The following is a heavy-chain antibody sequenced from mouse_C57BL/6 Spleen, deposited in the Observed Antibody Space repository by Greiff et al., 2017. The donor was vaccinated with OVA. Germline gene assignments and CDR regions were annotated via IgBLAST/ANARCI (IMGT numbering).Heavy chain of an antibody. Sequence: VQLQQSGAELVKPGASVKLSCTASGFNIKDYYMPWVKQRTEQGLEWIGRIDPEDGETKYAPKFQGKATITADTSSNTAYLQLSSLTSEDTAVYYCARPLITTVPGYFDVWGTGTTVTVSS. CDR1: GFNIKDYY. CDR2: IDPEDGET. D-gene: IGHD1-1*01. J-gene: IGHJ1*03. V-gene: IGHV14-2*01. CDR3: ARPLITTVPGYFDV.